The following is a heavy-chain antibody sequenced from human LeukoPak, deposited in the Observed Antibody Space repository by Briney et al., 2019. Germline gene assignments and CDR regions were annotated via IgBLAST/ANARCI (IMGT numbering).Heavy chain of an antibody. Sequence: MGIIYPGDSDTRYSPSFQGQVTISADKSISTAYLQWSSLKASDTAMYYCARLVVGATTADYWGQGTLVTVSS. CDR2: IYPGDSDT. D-gene: IGHD1-26*01. CDR3: ARLVVGATTADY. J-gene: IGHJ4*02. V-gene: IGHV5-51*01.